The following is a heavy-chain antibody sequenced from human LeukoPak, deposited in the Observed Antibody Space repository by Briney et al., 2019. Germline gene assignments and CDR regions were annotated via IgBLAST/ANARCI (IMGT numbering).Heavy chain of an antibody. CDR2: VGGSGGTT. V-gene: IGHV3-23*01. J-gene: IGHJ4*02. CDR1: GFIFSKYA. Sequence: PGGSLRLSCAASGFIFSKYAMTWVRQAPGQGLQWVSSVGGSGGTTDYADSVKGRFTDSRDNSKNSLYLQMNSLRAEDTAVYYCARDVEMGATFYFDYWGQGTLVTVSS. D-gene: IGHD1-26*01. CDR3: ARDVEMGATFYFDY.